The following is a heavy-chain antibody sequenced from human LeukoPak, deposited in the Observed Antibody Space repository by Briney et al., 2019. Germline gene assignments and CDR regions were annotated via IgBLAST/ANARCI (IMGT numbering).Heavy chain of an antibody. CDR2: IYYSGST. J-gene: IGHJ5*02. Sequence: SETLSLTCTVSNGPINTYQWSWIRQPPGKGLEWIGSIYYSGSTYYNPSLKSRVTISVDTSKNQFSLKLSSVTAADTAVYYCAREGIAVAGGFDPWGQGTLVTVSS. V-gene: IGHV4-59*12. D-gene: IGHD6-19*01. CDR3: AREGIAVAGGFDP. CDR1: NGPINTYQ.